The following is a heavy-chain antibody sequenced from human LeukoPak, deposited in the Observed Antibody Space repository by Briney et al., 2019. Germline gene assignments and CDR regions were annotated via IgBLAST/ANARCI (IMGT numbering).Heavy chain of an antibody. D-gene: IGHD2-21*02. Sequence: SETLSLTCTVYGDSLNTYYWAWIRHTPGKELEWIGFVDSSGTSNYNPSLKSRVSISIDTSKNQFSLALTSVTPADTAVYYCARVVRGVVTSNWFDPWGQGTLVSVSS. CDR1: GDSLNTYY. CDR3: ARVVRGVVTSNWFDP. V-gene: IGHV4-59*01. J-gene: IGHJ5*02. CDR2: VDSSGTS.